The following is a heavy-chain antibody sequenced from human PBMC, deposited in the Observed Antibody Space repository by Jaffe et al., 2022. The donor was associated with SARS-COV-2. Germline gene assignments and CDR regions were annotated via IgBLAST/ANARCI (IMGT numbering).Heavy chain of an antibody. J-gene: IGHJ5*02. CDR1: GFTFSSYW. CDR3: ARERTYSSIRWFDP. D-gene: IGHD6-13*01. V-gene: IGHV3-7*01. Sequence: EVQLVESGGGLVQPGGSLRLSCAASGFTFSSYWMSWVRQAPGKGLEWVANIKQDGSEKYYVDSVKGRFTISRDNAKNSLYLQMNSLRAEDTAVYYCARERTYSSIRWFDPWGQGTLVTVSS. CDR2: IKQDGSEK.